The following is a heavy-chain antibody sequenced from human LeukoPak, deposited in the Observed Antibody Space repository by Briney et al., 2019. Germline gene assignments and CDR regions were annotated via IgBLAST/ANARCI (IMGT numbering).Heavy chain of an antibody. CDR2: INHSGST. CDR3: ARSKVVTAISRFWNWFDP. CDR1: GGSFSGYY. V-gene: IGHV4-34*01. J-gene: IGHJ5*02. Sequence: SETLSLTCAVYGGSFSGYYWSWIRQPPGKGLEWIGEINHSGSTNYNPSLKSRVTISVDTSKNQFSLKLSSVTAADTAVYYCARSKVVTAISRFWNWFDPWGQGTLVTVSS. D-gene: IGHD2-21*02.